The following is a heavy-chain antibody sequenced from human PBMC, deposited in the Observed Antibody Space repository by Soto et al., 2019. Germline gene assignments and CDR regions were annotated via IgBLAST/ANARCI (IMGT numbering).Heavy chain of an antibody. Sequence: GGSLRLSCAASGFIFSSYWMSWVRQAPGKGLERVANIKQDGSEKYYVDAVKGRFTISRDNAKKSLYLQMNGLGAEDTAVYYCARVAVTDYFFDYWGQGTLVTVSS. CDR2: IKQDGSEK. CDR3: ARVAVTDYFFDY. CDR1: GFIFSSYW. J-gene: IGHJ4*02. V-gene: IGHV3-7*01. D-gene: IGHD4-4*01.